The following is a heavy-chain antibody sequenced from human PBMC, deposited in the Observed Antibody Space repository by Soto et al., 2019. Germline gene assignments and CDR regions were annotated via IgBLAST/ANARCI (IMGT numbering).Heavy chain of an antibody. V-gene: IGHV4-59*01. J-gene: IGHJ6*02. D-gene: IGHD3-10*01. Sequence: PSETLSLTCTVSGGSISSYYWSWIRRPPGKGLEWIGYIYNSGSTHSNPSLQSRVTISVDTSKNQFSLKLSSVTAADTGIYYCARARITMVREVIKYNMDVWGQRTTVTVSS. CDR1: GGSISSYY. CDR2: IYNSGST. CDR3: ARARITMVREVIKYNMDV.